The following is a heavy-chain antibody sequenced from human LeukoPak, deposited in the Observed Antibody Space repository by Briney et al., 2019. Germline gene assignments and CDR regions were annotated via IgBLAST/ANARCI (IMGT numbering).Heavy chain of an antibody. J-gene: IGHJ4*02. V-gene: IGHV3-30*02. D-gene: IGHD3-10*01. CDR3: AKDLYGSGSYQIRLFDY. CDR1: GFTFSSYG. CDR2: IRYDGSNT. Sequence: PGGSLRLSCAASGFTFSSYGMHWVRQAPGKGLEWVAFIRYDGSNTFYADSVKGRFTISRDNSKNTLYLQMNSLRAEDAAVYYCAKDLYGSGSYQIRLFDYWGQGILVTVSS.